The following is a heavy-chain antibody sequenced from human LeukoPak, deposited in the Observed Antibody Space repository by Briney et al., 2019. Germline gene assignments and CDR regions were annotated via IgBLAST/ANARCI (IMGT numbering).Heavy chain of an antibody. CDR2: IYTTGTT. CDR1: GGSINSYY. CDR3: ARAGYTISYYSLDY. D-gene: IGHD1-26*01. V-gene: IGHV4-4*07. J-gene: IGHJ4*02. Sequence: SETLSLTCTVSGGSINSYYWGWIRPPAGKGLEWIGRIYTTGTTSYNPSLKSRVTISVDTSKNQFYLKLTSVTAADTAMYYCARAGYTISYYSLDYWGQGSLVTVSS.